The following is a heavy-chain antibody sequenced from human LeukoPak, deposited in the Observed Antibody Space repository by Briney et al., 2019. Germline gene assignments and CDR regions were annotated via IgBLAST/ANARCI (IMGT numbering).Heavy chain of an antibody. V-gene: IGHV3-43*02. CDR2: ISGDGGST. D-gene: IGHD2-2*01. CDR1: GFTFDDYA. J-gene: IGHJ6*02. CDR3: AKDMGCSSTSCYRDYYYGMDD. Sequence: PGGSLRLSCAASGFTFDDYAMHWVRQAPGKGLEWVSLISGDGGSTYYADSVKGRFTISRDNSKNSLYLQMNSLRTEDTALYYCAKDMGCSSTSCYRDYYYGMDDWGQGTTVTVSS.